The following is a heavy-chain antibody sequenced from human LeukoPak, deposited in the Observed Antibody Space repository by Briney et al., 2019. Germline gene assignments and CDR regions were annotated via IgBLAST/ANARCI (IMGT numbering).Heavy chain of an antibody. J-gene: IGHJ4*02. D-gene: IGHD2-15*01. V-gene: IGHV3-21*04. CDR2: ISSTSSYI. Sequence: GGSLRLSCVASGFTFTTYSLNWVRQAPGKGLEWVSSISSTSSYIYYADSVKGRFTISRDNAKNSLYLQMNSLRAKDTAVYYCARDKLLPDYWGQGTLVTVSS. CDR1: GFTFTTYS. CDR3: ARDKLLPDY.